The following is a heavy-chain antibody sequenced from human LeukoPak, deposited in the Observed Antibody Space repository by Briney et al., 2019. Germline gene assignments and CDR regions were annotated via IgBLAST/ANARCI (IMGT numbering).Heavy chain of an antibody. CDR3: VRPSRSVPNDY. D-gene: IGHD5/OR15-5a*01. CDR2: INQGGSVK. Sequence: PGGSLRLSCAASGFTFSTHWMSWVRQPPGKGLEWVANINQGGSVKQHADSVEGRLSFSRDTATNTLFLRIHSQRAEDTAVYYCVRPSRSVPNDYWGQGTLLTVSS. J-gene: IGHJ4*02. V-gene: IGHV3-7*01. CDR1: GFTFSTHW.